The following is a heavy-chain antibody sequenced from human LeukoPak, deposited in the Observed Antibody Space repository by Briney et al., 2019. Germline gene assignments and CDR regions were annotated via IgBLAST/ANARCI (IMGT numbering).Heavy chain of an antibody. CDR2: ISGSGGST. CDR3: AKVDGYSYENYYFDY. J-gene: IGHJ4*02. CDR1: GFTFSSYA. D-gene: IGHD5-18*01. V-gene: IGHV3-23*01. Sequence: GGSLRLSCAASGFTFSSYAMSWVRQAPGKGLEWVSAISGSGGSTYYADSVKGRFTISRDNSKNTLYLQMNSLRAEDTAVYYCAKVDGYSYENYYFDYWGQGTLVTVSS.